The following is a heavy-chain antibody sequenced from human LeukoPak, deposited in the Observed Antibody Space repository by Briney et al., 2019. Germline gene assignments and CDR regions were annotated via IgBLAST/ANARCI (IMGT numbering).Heavy chain of an antibody. CDR3: ARDQYYYGSGSSNPTYYYYYYYMDV. CDR1: GGSISRGTSY. V-gene: IGHV4-61*02. CDR2: IYTSGST. J-gene: IGHJ6*03. Sequence: SQTLSLTCTVSGGSISRGTSYWGWIRQPAGKGLEWIERIYTSGSTNYNPSLKSRLTISVHTTKNQLSLKRRSAPAADTAVSYCARDQYYYGSGSSNPTYYYYYYYMDVWGKGTTVTVSS. D-gene: IGHD3-10*01.